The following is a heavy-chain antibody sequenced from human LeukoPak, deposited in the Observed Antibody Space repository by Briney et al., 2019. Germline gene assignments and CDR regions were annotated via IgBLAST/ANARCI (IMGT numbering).Heavy chain of an antibody. J-gene: IGHJ4*02. CDR3: AKTDSSGYYKLRYFDY. V-gene: IGHV3-23*01. Sequence: GGSLRLSCAASGFTFSSYAMSWVRQAPGKGLEWGSSISGSGGSTYYADSVKGRFTISRDNSKNTLYLQMNSLRAEDTAVYYCAKTDSSGYYKLRYFDYWGQGTLVTVSS. D-gene: IGHD3-22*01. CDR1: GFTFSSYA. CDR2: ISGSGGST.